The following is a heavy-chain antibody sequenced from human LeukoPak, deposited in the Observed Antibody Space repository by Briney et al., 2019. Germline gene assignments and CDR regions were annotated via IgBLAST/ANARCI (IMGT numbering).Heavy chain of an antibody. J-gene: IGHJ4*02. Sequence: PGGSLRLSCAASGFTFSHYSMNWVRQAPGKGLEWVANIKQDGSEKYYVDSVKGRFTISRDNAKNSLYLQMNSLRAEDTAVYYCARDDDYGDNWWGQGTLVTVSS. D-gene: IGHD4-17*01. CDR3: ARDDDYGDNW. V-gene: IGHV3-7*01. CDR2: IKQDGSEK. CDR1: GFTFSHYS.